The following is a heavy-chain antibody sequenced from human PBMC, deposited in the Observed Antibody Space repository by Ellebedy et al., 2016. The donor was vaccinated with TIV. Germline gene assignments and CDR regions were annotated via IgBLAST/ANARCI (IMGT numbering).Heavy chain of an antibody. CDR2: IYYSGST. J-gene: IGHJ4*02. CDR3: ARDAPNSSYPT. D-gene: IGHD6-19*01. CDR1: GGSISSGGYY. V-gene: IGHV4-31*03. Sequence: MPSETLSLTCTVSGGSISSGGYYWSWIRQHPGKGLEWIGYIYYSGSTYCNPSLKSRVTISVDMSKNQFSLKLSSVTGADTAVYYCARDAPNSSYPTWGQGTLVTVSS.